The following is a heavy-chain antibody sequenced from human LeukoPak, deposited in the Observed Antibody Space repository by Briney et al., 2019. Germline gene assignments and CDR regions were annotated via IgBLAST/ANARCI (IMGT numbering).Heavy chain of an antibody. V-gene: IGHV3-21*01. CDR1: GFTFSSYW. CDR3: ARDYNYYDSSGYYSVHYFDY. Sequence: GGSLRLSCAASGFTFSSYWMNWARQAPGKGLEWVSSISSSSSYIYYADSVKGRFTISRDNAKNSLYLQMNSLRAEDTAVYYCARDYNYYDSSGYYSVHYFDYWGQGTLVTVSS. D-gene: IGHD3-22*01. CDR2: ISSSSSYI. J-gene: IGHJ4*02.